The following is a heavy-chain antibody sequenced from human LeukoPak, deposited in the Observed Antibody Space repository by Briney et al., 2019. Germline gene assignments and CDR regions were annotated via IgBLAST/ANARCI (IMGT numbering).Heavy chain of an antibody. CDR1: TSH. CDR2: IGSYEGDT. V-gene: IGHV1-18*01. CDR3: AREFWNFYDSSGYYRDFDS. D-gene: IGHD3-22*01. J-gene: IGHJ5*01. Sequence: GASVKVSCKATSHISWVRQAPGQGLEWMGWIGSYEGDTYYAQKFQGRVTVTTDTSTNTAYMELRSLRADDTAVYYCAREFWNFYDSSGYYRDFDSWGQGTLVTVSS.